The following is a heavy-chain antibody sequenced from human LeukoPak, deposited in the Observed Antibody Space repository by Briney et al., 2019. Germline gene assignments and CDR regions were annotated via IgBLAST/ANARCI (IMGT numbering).Heavy chain of an antibody. Sequence: ASVTVSFKASVYTSTIYDINWVRQAPGQGGEWMGWMNPTSGHTGYVQKFQGSITMTRDTSVSTAYMELNSLTSEDTAVYYCARSPVGVRKKHDLWGQGTLVIVSS. CDR2: MNPTSGHT. D-gene: IGHD3-10*01. J-gene: IGHJ5*02. CDR1: VYTSTIYD. V-gene: IGHV1-8*01. CDR3: ARSPVGVRKKHDL.